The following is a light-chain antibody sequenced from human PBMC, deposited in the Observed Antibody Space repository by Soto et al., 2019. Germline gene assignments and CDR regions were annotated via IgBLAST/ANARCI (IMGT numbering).Light chain of an antibody. CDR1: QRVSSN. J-gene: IGKJ3*01. CDR2: GAS. CDR3: QQYNNWLVFT. Sequence: EIVMTQSPATLSVSPGERATLSCRASQRVSSNLAWYQQKPDQAPRLLIYGASTRATGIPARFSGSGSGTEFTLTISRLQSEDFAVYYCQQYNNWLVFTFGPGTKVDIK. V-gene: IGKV3-15*01.